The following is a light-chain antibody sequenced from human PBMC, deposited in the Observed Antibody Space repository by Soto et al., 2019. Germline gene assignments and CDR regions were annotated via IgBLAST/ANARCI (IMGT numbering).Light chain of an antibody. CDR3: QQYNDWPPYT. J-gene: IGKJ2*01. V-gene: IGKV3-20*01. CDR1: QSVGSSY. CDR2: ATS. Sequence: EIVLTQSPGTLSLSPGERATLSCRASQSVGSSYLAWYQQKPGQAPRLLIYATSSRATGIPDRFSGSGSGTDFTLTISRLEPEDFAVYYCQQYNDWPPYTFGQGTKVDIK.